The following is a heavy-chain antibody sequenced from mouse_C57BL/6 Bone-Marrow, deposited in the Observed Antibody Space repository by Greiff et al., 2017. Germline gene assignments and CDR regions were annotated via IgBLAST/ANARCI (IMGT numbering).Heavy chain of an antibody. CDR1: GFNFKDDY. V-gene: IGHV14-4*01. D-gene: IGHD1-1*01. CDR3: TSYYYGAWFDY. J-gene: IGHJ3*01. Sequence: VQLKQSGAELVRPGASVKLSCTASGFNFKDDYMHWVKQRPEQGLEWIGWIDPENGDTEYASKFKGKATITADTSSNTAYLQLSRLTSEDTAVYYCTSYYYGAWFDYWGQGTLVTVSA. CDR2: IDPENGDT.